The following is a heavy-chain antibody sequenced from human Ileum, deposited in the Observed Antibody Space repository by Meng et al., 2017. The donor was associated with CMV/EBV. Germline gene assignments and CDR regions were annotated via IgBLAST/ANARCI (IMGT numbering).Heavy chain of an antibody. CDR2: INSDGSST. CDR3: AKRGGFYFDY. J-gene: IGHJ4*02. Sequence: EVELGVSWGGLGQPGGSLRLSCAASGFTFSSYWMHWVRQAPGKGLVWVSRINSDGSSTSYADSMKGQFTISRDNAKNTLYLQMNSLRAEDTAVYYCAKRGGFYFDYWGQGTLVTVSS. D-gene: IGHD3-10*01. V-gene: IGHV3/OR16-13*01. CDR1: GFTFSSYW.